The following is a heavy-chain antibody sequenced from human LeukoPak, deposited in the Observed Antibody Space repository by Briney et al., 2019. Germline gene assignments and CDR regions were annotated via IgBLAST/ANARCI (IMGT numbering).Heavy chain of an antibody. CDR1: GGSISSSNW. V-gene: IGHV4-4*02. D-gene: IGHD3-22*01. J-gene: IGHJ4*02. CDR2: IYHSGST. Sequence: SGTLSLTCAVSGGSISSSNWWSWIRQPPGKGLEWIGEIYHSGSTNYNPSLKSRVTISVDKYKTQFSLKLSSVTAADTAVYYCARPHRDYYDSSGYYGERFDYWGQGTLVTVSS. CDR3: ARPHRDYYDSSGYYGERFDY.